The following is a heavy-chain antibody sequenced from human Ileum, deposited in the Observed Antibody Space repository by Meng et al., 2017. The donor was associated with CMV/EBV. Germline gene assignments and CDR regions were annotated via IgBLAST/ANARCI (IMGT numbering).Heavy chain of an antibody. CDR1: GYSFTDYY. V-gene: IGHV1-2*02. CDR2: INPNSGGT. Sequence: CKAYGYSFTDYYMHWVRQAPGQGLEWMGWINPNSGGTKYAQNFQGRVSMTRDTSISTAYMEVSRLKSDDTAVYYCARGDSSSWYNFDSWGQGTLVTVSS. D-gene: IGHD6-13*01. J-gene: IGHJ4*02. CDR3: ARGDSSSWYNFDS.